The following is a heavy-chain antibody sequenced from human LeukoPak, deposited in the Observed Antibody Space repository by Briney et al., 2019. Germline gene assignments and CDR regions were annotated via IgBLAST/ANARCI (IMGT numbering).Heavy chain of an antibody. CDR3: AKPLPAAYYGDYRFYFDY. J-gene: IGHJ4*02. Sequence: SVKVSCKASGGTFSSYAISWVRQAPGQGLEWMGGIIPIFGTANYAQKFQGRVTITADESTSTAYMELSSLRSEDTAVYYCAKPLPAAYYGDYRFYFDYWGQGTLVTVSS. CDR2: IIPIFGTA. V-gene: IGHV1-69*13. D-gene: IGHD4-17*01. CDR1: GGTFSSYA.